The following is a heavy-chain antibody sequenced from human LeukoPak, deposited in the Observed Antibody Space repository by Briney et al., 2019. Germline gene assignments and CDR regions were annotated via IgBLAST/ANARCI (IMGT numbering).Heavy chain of an antibody. CDR1: GFTFSGYA. CDR2: ISGSGGST. D-gene: IGHD5-12*01. J-gene: IGHJ4*02. Sequence: GGSLRLSCAASGFTFSGYAMSWVRQAPGKGLEWVSAISGSGGSTYYADPVKGRFTISRDNSKNTLYLQMNSLRAEDTAVYYCAKARGGYDLGGSGWTFDYWGQGTLVTVSS. V-gene: IGHV3-23*01. CDR3: AKARGGYDLGGSGWTFDY.